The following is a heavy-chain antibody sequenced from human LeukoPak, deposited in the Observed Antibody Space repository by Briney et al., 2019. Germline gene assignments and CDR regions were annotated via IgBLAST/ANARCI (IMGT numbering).Heavy chain of an antibody. CDR3: ARDYSSSGYYPLYYYYMDV. D-gene: IGHD3-22*01. J-gene: IGHJ6*03. Sequence: NAGGSLRLSCAASGFTFSDYYMSWIRQAPGKGLEWVSYISSSGSTIYYADSVKGRFTISRDNAKNSLYLQMNSLRAEDTAVYYCARDYSSSGYYPLYYYYMDVWGKGTTVTVSS. CDR1: GFTFSDYY. V-gene: IGHV3-11*04. CDR2: ISSSGSTI.